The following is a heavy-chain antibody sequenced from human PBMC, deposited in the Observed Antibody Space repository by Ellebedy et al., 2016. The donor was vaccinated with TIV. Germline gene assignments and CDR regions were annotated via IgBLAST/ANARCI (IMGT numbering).Heavy chain of an antibody. V-gene: IGHV4-59*08. Sequence: SETLSLXXTVSGGSISNYYWSWIRQPPGKGLEWIGYIYYSGSTNYNPSLKSRVTISVDASKNQFSLKLSSVTAADTAVYYCARQGSYYDSKGVRMDVWGQGTTVTVSS. CDR1: GGSISNYY. CDR3: ARQGSYYDSKGVRMDV. CDR2: IYYSGST. D-gene: IGHD3-22*01. J-gene: IGHJ6*02.